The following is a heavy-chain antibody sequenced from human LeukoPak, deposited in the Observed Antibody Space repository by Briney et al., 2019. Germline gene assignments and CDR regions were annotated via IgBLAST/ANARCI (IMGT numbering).Heavy chain of an antibody. CDR3: AKDQGYSYTSIDY. CDR1: GFTFSSYA. Sequence: PGGSLRLSCAASGFTFSSYAINWVRQAPGKGLEWVSSSSGSGGSTYYADSVKGRFTISRDNSKNTLYLQMNSLRAEDTAVYYCAKDQGYSYTSIDYWGQGTLVTVSS. V-gene: IGHV3-23*01. D-gene: IGHD5-18*01. J-gene: IGHJ4*02. CDR2: SSGSGGST.